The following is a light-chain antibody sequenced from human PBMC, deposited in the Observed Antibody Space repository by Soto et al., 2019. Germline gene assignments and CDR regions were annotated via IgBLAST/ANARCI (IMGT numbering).Light chain of an antibody. CDR1: QSVSSSY. Sequence: EIVLTQSPGTLSLSPGERATLSCRARQSVSSSYLAWYQQKPGQAPRLLIYDASNRATGIPARFSGSGSGTDFTLTISSLEPEDFAVYYCQQRSNWPPITFGQGTRLEI. CDR2: DAS. V-gene: IGKV3D-20*02. J-gene: IGKJ5*01. CDR3: QQRSNWPPIT.